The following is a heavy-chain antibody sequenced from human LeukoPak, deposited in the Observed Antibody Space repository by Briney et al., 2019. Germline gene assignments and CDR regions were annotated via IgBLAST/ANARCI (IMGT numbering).Heavy chain of an antibody. CDR1: SGSISTSNYY. V-gene: IGHV4-39*07. Sequence: SETLSLTCTVSSGSISTSNYYWGWVRQPPGKALEWIGNIFYSGSTYYSPSLKSRVTISLDTSRNQFSLKLNSVTATDTAVYYCAKSNGYGLIDIWGRGTMVTVSS. CDR2: IFYSGST. J-gene: IGHJ3*02. D-gene: IGHD3-22*01. CDR3: AKSNGYGLIDI.